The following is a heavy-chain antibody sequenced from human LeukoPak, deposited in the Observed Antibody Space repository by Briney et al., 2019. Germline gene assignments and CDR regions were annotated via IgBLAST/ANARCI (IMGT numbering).Heavy chain of an antibody. D-gene: IGHD4-17*01. CDR2: INSDGSST. J-gene: IGHJ4*02. CDR1: GFTFSSYW. V-gene: IGHV3-74*01. CDR3: ARESHFYGDYGY. Sequence: GGSLRLSCAASGFTFSSYWMHWVRQAPGKGLVWVSRINSDGSSTSYADSVKGRFTISRDNAKNTLYLQMNSLRAEDTAVYYCARESHFYGDYGYWGQGTLVTVSS.